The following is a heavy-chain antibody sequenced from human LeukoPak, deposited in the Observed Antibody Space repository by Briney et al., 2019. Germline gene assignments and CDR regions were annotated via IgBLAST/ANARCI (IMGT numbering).Heavy chain of an antibody. CDR2: INPNNGNT. D-gene: IGHD1-14*01. J-gene: IGHJ4*02. V-gene: IGHV1-2*02. CDR1: GYTITASY. Sequence: ASVKVSCKASGYTITASYMHWVRQAPGQGLEWMGWINPNNGNTKYAQSFQGRATMTRDTSISTAYMELSSLRSDDTAVYYCARGDRGTTWPVDYWGQGTLVTVSS. CDR3: ARGDRGTTWPVDY.